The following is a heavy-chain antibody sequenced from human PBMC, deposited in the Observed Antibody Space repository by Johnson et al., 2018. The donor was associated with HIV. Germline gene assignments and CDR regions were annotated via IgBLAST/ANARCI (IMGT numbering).Heavy chain of an antibody. CDR2: INWNGGST. V-gene: IGHV3-20*04. Sequence: VQLVESGGGVVQPGRSLRLSCAASGFTFSSYGMHWVRQAPGKGLEWVSGINWNGGSTGYADSVKGRFTISRDNAKNSLDLQMNSLRAEDTALYYCARESPGLGVNGFDIWGQGTMVTVSS. J-gene: IGHJ3*02. CDR3: ARESPGLGVNGFDI. CDR1: GFTFSSYG. D-gene: IGHD3-10*01.